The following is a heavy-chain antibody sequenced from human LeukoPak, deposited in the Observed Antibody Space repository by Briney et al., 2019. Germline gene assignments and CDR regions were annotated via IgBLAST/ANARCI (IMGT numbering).Heavy chain of an antibody. CDR1: GDSVSGISFY. Sequence: SETLSLTCTVSGDSVSGISFYWSWIRQPPGKGLQYIGYIQYSGSTNYNPSLKSRVTISVDTSKNQFSLKLSYVTAADSAVYYCARYYDSSRYWSTPHFDYWGQGTLVTVSS. J-gene: IGHJ4*02. D-gene: IGHD3-22*01. CDR3: ARYYDSSRYWSTPHFDY. V-gene: IGHV4-61*01. CDR2: IQYSGST.